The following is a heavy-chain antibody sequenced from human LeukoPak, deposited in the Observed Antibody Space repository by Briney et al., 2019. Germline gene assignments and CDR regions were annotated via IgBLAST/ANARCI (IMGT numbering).Heavy chain of an antibody. J-gene: IGHJ4*02. CDR2: ISSDGSNK. Sequence: GTYLRLSCAASGFTFSSYALHWVRQAPGKGLEWVAVISSDGSNKYYADSVKGRFTISRDNSNNTLFLQMNSLRVEDTAVYYCARGRGSSAYTPGDYWGQGTLVTVSS. D-gene: IGHD3-16*01. CDR3: ARGRGSSAYTPGDY. V-gene: IGHV3-30-3*01. CDR1: GFTFSSYA.